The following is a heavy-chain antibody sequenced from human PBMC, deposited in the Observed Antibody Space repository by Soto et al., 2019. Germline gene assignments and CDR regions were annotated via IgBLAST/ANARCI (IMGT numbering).Heavy chain of an antibody. CDR2: IYYSGST. D-gene: IGHD2-2*01. Sequence: SETLSLTCTVSVGSISSGYYYLSWILHPPGKGLEWIGYIYYSGSTYYNPSLKSRVTISVDTSKNQFSLKLSSVTAADTAVYYCARDLACSSTSCYVGGMEVWGQGTTVTVSS. CDR3: ARDLACSSTSCYVGGMEV. CDR1: VGSISSGYYY. V-gene: IGHV4-30-4*01. J-gene: IGHJ6*01.